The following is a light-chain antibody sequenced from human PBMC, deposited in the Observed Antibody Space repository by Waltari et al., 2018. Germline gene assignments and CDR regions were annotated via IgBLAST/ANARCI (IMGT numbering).Light chain of an antibody. Sequence: DVQLTQSPSSLSASVGDSVTITCRASQYVNKNLNWYQNRPGEAPKLLIYDTSNLQAGVPSRFSGSGHGTDFSFTISSLQPEDIVTYYCQQYHHLPLTFAGGTKVAVK. V-gene: IGKV1-33*01. CDR3: QQYHHLPLT. CDR1: QYVNKN. J-gene: IGKJ4*01. CDR2: DTS.